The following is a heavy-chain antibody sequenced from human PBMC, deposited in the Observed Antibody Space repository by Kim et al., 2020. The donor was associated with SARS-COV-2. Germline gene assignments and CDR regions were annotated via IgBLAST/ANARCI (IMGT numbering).Heavy chain of an antibody. CDR2: ISSSSYI. D-gene: IGHD6-13*01. Sequence: GGSLRLSCAASGFTFSSYSMNWVRQAPGKGLEWVSSISSSSYIYYADSVKGRFTISRDNAKNSLYLQMNSLRAEDTAVYYCARESRIAAAGTSDYWGQGTLVTVSS. V-gene: IGHV3-21*01. CDR3: ARESRIAAAGTSDY. J-gene: IGHJ4*02. CDR1: GFTFSSYS.